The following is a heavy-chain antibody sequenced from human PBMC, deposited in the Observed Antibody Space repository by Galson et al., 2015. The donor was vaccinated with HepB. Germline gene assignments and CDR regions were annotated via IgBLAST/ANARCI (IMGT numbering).Heavy chain of an antibody. CDR2: ISTNGATI. Sequence: SLRLSCAASDSTFSSYTMNWVRQTPGKGLQWVSYISTNGATIHYADSVKGRFTIARDNAKNTMWLQMNSLRAEDTAVYYCATTKFGSGAYWTFDLWGQGTLVTVSS. CDR3: ATTKFGSGAYWTFDL. D-gene: IGHD4/OR15-4a*01. CDR1: DSTFSSYT. J-gene: IGHJ3*01. V-gene: IGHV3-48*04.